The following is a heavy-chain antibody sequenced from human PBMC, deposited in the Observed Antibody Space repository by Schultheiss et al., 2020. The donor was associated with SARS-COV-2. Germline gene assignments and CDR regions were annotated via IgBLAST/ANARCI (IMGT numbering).Heavy chain of an antibody. CDR1: GGTFSSYA. J-gene: IGHJ6*02. D-gene: IGHD6-19*01. Sequence: ASVKVSCKASGGTFSSYAISWVRQAPGQGLEWMGWISAYNGNTNYAQKLQGRVTMTTDTSTSTAYMELRSLRSDDTAVYYCARDGSGWLEDYYYYYGMDVWGQGTTVTVSS. CDR2: ISAYNGNT. V-gene: IGHV1-18*01. CDR3: ARDGSGWLEDYYYYYGMDV.